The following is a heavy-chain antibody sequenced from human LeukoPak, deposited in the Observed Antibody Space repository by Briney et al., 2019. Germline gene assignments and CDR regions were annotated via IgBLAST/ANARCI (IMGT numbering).Heavy chain of an antibody. Sequence: SETLSLTCTVSGGSISGYYWSWIRQPPGRGLEWIGYIHYSGSTNYNPSLRSRVTISVDTSKNQFSLKLSSVTAADTAMYYCSRRRMVRGSYGMDVWGQGTTVTVSS. V-gene: IGHV4-59*01. CDR2: IHYSGST. J-gene: IGHJ6*02. CDR1: GGSISGYY. D-gene: IGHD3-10*01. CDR3: SRRRMVRGSYGMDV.